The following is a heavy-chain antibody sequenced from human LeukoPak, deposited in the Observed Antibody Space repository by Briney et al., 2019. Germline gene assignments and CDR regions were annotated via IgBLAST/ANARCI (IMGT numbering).Heavy chain of an antibody. CDR3: AKGFMADAFDI. V-gene: IGHV3-23*01. CDR1: GFTFSSYA. Sequence: GGSLRLSCVASGFTFSSYAMSWVRQAPGKGLEWVSTISGSAGNTYYADSVKGRFTISRDNSKNTLYVQMNSLRAEDTAVYYCAKGFMADAFDIWGQGTMVTVSS. D-gene: IGHD3-10*01. CDR2: ISGSAGNT. J-gene: IGHJ3*02.